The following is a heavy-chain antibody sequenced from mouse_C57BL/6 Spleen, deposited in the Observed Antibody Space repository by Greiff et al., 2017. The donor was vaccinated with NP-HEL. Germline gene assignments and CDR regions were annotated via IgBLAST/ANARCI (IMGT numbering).Heavy chain of an antibody. J-gene: IGHJ2*01. Sequence: QVQLKQPGAELVKPGASVKLSCKASGYTFTSYWMHWVKQRPGRGLEWIGRIDPNSGGTKYNEKFKSKATLTVDKPSSTAYMQLSSLTSEDCAVYYCARGGYGSSYEIYFDYWGKGTTLTVSS. CDR2: IDPNSGGT. CDR3: ARGGYGSSYEIYFDY. V-gene: IGHV1-72*01. CDR1: GYTFTSYW. D-gene: IGHD1-1*01.